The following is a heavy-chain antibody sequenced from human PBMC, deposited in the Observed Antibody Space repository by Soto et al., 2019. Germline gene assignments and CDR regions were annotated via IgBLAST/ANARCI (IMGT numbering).Heavy chain of an antibody. V-gene: IGHV3-30*18. J-gene: IGHJ4*02. CDR3: AKEKARIQEGFDYFGY. CDR1: GFTFSSYG. CDR2: ISYDGSNK. D-gene: IGHD2-15*01. Sequence: QVQLVESGGGVVQPGRSLRLSCAASGFTFSSYGMHWVRQAPGKGLEWVAVISYDGSNKYYADSVKGRFTISRDNSKNTLYLKMNSLRAEDTAVCCCAKEKARIQEGFDYFGYWGQGTLVTVSS.